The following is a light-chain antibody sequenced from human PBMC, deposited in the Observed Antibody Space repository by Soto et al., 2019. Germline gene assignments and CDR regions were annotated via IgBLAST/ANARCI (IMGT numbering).Light chain of an antibody. CDR3: QQADSFPT. CDR1: QSISSW. Sequence: DIQMTQSPSTLSASVGDRVTITCRASQSISSWLAWYQQKPGKAPKLLIYKASSLESGVPSRFSGSGSGTEFTLTISSLQPDDFATYYCQQADSFPTFGGGTKVDIK. V-gene: IGKV1-5*03. CDR2: KAS. J-gene: IGKJ4*01.